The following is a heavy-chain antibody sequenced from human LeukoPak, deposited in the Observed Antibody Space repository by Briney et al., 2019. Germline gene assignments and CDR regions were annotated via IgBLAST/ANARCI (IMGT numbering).Heavy chain of an antibody. CDR2: ISGSGGGT. J-gene: IGHJ4*02. Sequence: GGSLRLSCAASGFTFSSYAMSWVRQAPGKGLEWVSAISGSGGGTYYADSVKGRFTISRDNSKNTLYLQMYSLRAEDTAVYYCAKVRAVASYFDYWGQGTPVTVSS. D-gene: IGHD6-19*01. CDR1: GFTFSSYA. CDR3: AKVRAVASYFDY. V-gene: IGHV3-23*01.